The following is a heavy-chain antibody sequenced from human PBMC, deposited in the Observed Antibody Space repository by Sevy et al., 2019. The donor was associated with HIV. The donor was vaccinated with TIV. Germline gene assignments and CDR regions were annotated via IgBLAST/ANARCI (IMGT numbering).Heavy chain of an antibody. CDR1: GFRFNNFG. D-gene: IGHD2-21*01. CDR2: IRYDGINK. CDR3: AKGGRDGIDHYGMDV. V-gene: IGHV3-30*02. Sequence: GGSLRLSCAASGFRFNNFGMYWVRQAPGKGLEGVAFIRYDGINKYYVDSVKGRSTISRDNAKDTLYLEMKSLRLEDTAIYYCAKGGRDGIDHYGMDVWGQGTTVTVSS. J-gene: IGHJ6*02.